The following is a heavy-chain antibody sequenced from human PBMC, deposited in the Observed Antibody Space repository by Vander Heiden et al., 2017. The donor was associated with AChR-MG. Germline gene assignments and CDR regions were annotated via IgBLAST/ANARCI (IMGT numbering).Heavy chain of an antibody. V-gene: IGHV3-30-3*01. D-gene: IGHD3-16*02. CDR2: ISYDGSNK. CDR1: AFTFHRYA. CDR3: ARDSAITFGVVILDY. Sequence: QVQLVESGGGVVPPGRSLRLSCAASAFTFHRYAMHWVPQAPGKGLGWVAVISYDGSNKYYADSVKGRFTISRDNSKNTLYLQMNSLRAEDTAVYYCARDSAITFGVVILDYWGQGTLVTVSS. J-gene: IGHJ4*02.